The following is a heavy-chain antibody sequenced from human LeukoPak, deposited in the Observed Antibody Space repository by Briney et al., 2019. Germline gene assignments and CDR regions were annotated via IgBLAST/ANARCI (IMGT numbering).Heavy chain of an antibody. V-gene: IGHV3-53*01. CDR2: IHTSCYT. J-gene: IGHJ4*02. CDR1: GLTGRHNY. CDR3: IVFGASPH. Sequence: GGSLRLSCAASGLTGRHNYVSWVRQAPGKGLEWVSAIHTSCYTCYADSVKGRFTISRDTSNNTLYLQINSLRAEDTAVYYCIVFGASPHWGQGTLVTASS. D-gene: IGHD2-15*01.